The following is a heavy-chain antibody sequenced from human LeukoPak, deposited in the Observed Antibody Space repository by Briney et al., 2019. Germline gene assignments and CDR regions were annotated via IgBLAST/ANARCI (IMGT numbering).Heavy chain of an antibody. Sequence: SVKVSCKASGGTFSSYAISWVRQAPGQGLEWMGGIIPIFGTANYAQKFQGRVTITADESRSTAYMELSSLRSEDTAVYYCARENCSSTSCQTPYYFDYWGQGTLVTVSS. CDR1: GGTFSSYA. V-gene: IGHV1-69*13. D-gene: IGHD2-2*01. CDR3: ARENCSSTSCQTPYYFDY. J-gene: IGHJ4*02. CDR2: IIPIFGTA.